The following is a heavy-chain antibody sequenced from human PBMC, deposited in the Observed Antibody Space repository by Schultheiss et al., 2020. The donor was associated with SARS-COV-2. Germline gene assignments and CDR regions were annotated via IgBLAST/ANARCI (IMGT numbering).Heavy chain of an antibody. Sequence: GGSLRLSCSASGFTFSSYTMHWVRQAPGKGLEWVAVIWYDGSNKYYADSVRGRFAISRDSSKNTLYLQMNSLRAEDTAMYYCAREQSGSYGGLGDYWGQGTLVTVSS. CDR1: GFTFSSYT. V-gene: IGHV3-30*09. D-gene: IGHD1-26*01. J-gene: IGHJ4*02. CDR2: IWYDGSNK. CDR3: AREQSGSYGGLGDY.